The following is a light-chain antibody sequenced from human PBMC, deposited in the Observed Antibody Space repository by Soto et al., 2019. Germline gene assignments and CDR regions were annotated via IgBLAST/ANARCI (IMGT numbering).Light chain of an antibody. V-gene: IGLV1-40*01. CDR3: QSYDGSLSAVV. J-gene: IGLJ2*01. Sequence: QAVVTQPPSVSGAPGQRVTISCTGSSSNIGAGYDVHWYQQLPGTAPKLLIYGNNNRPSGVPDRFSGSKSGTSASLAITGLQAEDEADYYCQSYDGSLSAVVFGGGTKLAVL. CDR2: GNN. CDR1: SSNIGAGYD.